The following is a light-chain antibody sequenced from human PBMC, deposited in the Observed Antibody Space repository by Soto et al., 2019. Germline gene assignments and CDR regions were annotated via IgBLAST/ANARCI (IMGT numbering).Light chain of an antibody. CDR1: QSVSSNY. V-gene: IGKV3-20*01. Sequence: EIVLTQSPGTLSLSPGERATLSCRASQSVSSNYLAWYQQKPGQAPRLLIYGASSRATGIPDRFRGSGSATDFTLTISRLEPEDFAVYYCQQYGTSPPLTFGGGTKVEIK. CDR2: GAS. CDR3: QQYGTSPPLT. J-gene: IGKJ4*01.